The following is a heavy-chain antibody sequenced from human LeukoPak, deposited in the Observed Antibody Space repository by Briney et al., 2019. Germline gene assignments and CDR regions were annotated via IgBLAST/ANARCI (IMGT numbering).Heavy chain of an antibody. CDR3: ARGFGYSYGPVAFDI. CDR1: GGSISTYY. Sequence: SETLSLTCTVSGGSISTYYWNWIRLPPGKGLEWIGYFSYSGSTRYNPSLVSRVSISVDTSEKQFSLKLSSVTAADTAVYYCARGFGYSYGPVAFDIWGQGTMVTVSS. V-gene: IGHV4-59*01. CDR2: FSYSGST. J-gene: IGHJ3*02. D-gene: IGHD5-18*01.